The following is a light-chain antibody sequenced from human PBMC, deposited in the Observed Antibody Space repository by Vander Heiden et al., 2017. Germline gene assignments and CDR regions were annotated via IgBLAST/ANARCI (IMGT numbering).Light chain of an antibody. CDR1: QSVSSN. CDR3: PWRNNWPPLT. Sequence: EIVMTQSPATLSVSPGERATLSCRASQSVSSNLAWYQQYPFHAPRLLIYGASTRATGLPARFSASWYRIEFTRTMSRRKLEDLALYSCPWRNNWPPLTSGHWTNVDIK. V-gene: IGKV3-15*01. CDR2: GAS. J-gene: IGKJ3*01.